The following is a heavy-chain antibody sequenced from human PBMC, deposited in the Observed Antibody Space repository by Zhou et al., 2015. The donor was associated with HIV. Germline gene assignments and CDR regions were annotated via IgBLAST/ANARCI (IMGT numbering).Heavy chain of an antibody. CDR3: ARVKWGLPTVTSSYYYYYMDV. CDR1: GGTFSSYA. V-gene: IGHV1-69*01. CDR2: IIPIFGTA. Sequence: QVQLVQSGAEVKKPGSSVKVSCKASGGTFSSYAISWVRQAPGQGLEWMGGIIPIFGTANYAQKFQGRVTITADESTSTAYMELSSLRSEDTAVYYCARVKWGLPTVTSSYYYYYMDVWGKGTTVTVSS. D-gene: IGHD4-11*01. J-gene: IGHJ6*03.